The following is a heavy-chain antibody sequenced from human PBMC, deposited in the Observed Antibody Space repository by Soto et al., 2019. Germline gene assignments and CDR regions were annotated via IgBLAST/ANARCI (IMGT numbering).Heavy chain of an antibody. Sequence: QVPLVQSGAEVKKPGSSVKVSCKASGGTFSSYAISWVRQAPGQGLEWMGGIIPIFGTANYAQKFQGRVTITADESTSTAYMELSSLRSEDTAVYYCARDRGRAAADFDYYGMDVWGQGTTVTVSS. CDR3: ARDRGRAAADFDYYGMDV. D-gene: IGHD6-13*01. CDR1: GGTFSSYA. CDR2: IIPIFGTA. J-gene: IGHJ6*02. V-gene: IGHV1-69*01.